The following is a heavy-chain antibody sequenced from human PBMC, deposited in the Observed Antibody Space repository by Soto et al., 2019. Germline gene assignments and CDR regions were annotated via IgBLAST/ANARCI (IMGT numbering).Heavy chain of an antibody. CDR1: GGTLSDYA. CDR2: IMPTVDSA. CDR3: AVAGFREIMAQESSGMAV. J-gene: IGHJ6*02. D-gene: IGHD6-19*01. Sequence: QVQLVQSGAEVKTPGSSVKVSCKASGGTLSDYAISWVRQAPGQGLEWMGGIMPTVDSANYAQNFQGRLTISADESTSTANLELSSLRSDDTAVYYCAVAGFREIMAQESSGMAVWGQGTTVIVSS. V-gene: IGHV1-69*01.